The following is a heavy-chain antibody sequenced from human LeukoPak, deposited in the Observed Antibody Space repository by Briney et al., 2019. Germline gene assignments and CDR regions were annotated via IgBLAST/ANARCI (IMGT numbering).Heavy chain of an antibody. V-gene: IGHV3-23*01. J-gene: IGHJ4*02. D-gene: IGHD1-20*01. CDR3: AKVKWKLIGYFDY. CDR1: GFTFRIYA. CDR2: ISGSDGGT. Sequence: GGSLRLSCEASGFTFRIYAMSWVRQAPGKGLEWVSGISGSDGGTYYADSVKGRFTNSRDDSKNTLFLQMNSLRAEDTAVYFCAKVKWKLIGYFDYWGQGTLVTVSS.